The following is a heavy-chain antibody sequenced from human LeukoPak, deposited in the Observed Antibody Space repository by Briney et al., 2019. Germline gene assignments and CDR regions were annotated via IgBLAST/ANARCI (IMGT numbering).Heavy chain of an antibody. D-gene: IGHD4-17*01. J-gene: IGHJ4*02. CDR2: ISYDGSNK. Sequence: GGSLRLSCAASGFTFSSYAMHWVRQAPGKGLEWVAVISYDGSNKYYADSVKGRFTISRDNSKNTLYLQMNSLRAEDTAVYYCARLYGDYLGYWGQGTLVTVSS. V-gene: IGHV3-30*04. CDR3: ARLYGDYLGY. CDR1: GFTFSSYA.